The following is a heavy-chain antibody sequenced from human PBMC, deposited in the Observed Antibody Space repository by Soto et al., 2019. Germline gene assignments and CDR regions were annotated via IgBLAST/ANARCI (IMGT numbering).Heavy chain of an antibody. J-gene: IGHJ6*02. D-gene: IGHD2-21*02. CDR3: ARDLWGYCGTDCYPLDV. CDR2: MYNTGST. Sequence: QVQLQESGPGLVKPSETLSLTCTVSGGAISRYYWSWIRQPPGKGLKWIGYMYNTGSTVYNPSFNSRVTISVDTSKNQFSLKLNSVTAADTAVYYCARDLWGYCGTDCYPLDVWGQGTTVTVSS. CDR1: GGAISRYY. V-gene: IGHV4-59*01.